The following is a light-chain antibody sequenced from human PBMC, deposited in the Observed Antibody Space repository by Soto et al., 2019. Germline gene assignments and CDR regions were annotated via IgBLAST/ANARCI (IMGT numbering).Light chain of an antibody. Sequence: DIQMTQSPSTLSASVGDRVTITCRASQSISTWLAWYQQEPGKAPKLLIHKASSLQSGVPSRFSGSGSGTDFTLTISSLHPDDFANYYCQQYNSYSPTFGHGTRVEIK. CDR2: KAS. J-gene: IGKJ1*01. CDR3: QQYNSYSPT. CDR1: QSISTW. V-gene: IGKV1-5*03.